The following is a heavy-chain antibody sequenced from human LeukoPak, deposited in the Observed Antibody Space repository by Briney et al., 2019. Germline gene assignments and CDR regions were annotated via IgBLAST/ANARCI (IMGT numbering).Heavy chain of an antibody. V-gene: IGHV3-9*01. CDR3: AKDMAPLGYDILTGYDY. CDR1: GFTFDVYA. D-gene: IGHD3-9*01. J-gene: IGHJ4*02. Sequence: PGGCLRLSWAASGFTFDVYAMHWVRQAPGEGLEWVSGFSWNSGSIGYADSVRGRFTISRDNAKNSLYLQMNSLRAEDTALYYCAKDMAPLGYDILTGYDYWGQGTLVTVSS. CDR2: FSWNSGSI.